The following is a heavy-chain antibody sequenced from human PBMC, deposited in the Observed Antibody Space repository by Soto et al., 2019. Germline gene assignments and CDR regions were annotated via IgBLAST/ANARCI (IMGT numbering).Heavy chain of an antibody. CDR2: INHSGST. Sequence: QVQLRQWGAGLLKPSETLSLTCAVYGGSFSGYYWSWIRQPPGKGLEWIGEINHSGSTNYNPSLKSRVTISVDTSKNQFSLKLSSVTAADTAVYYCASCESGYLCYWGQGTLVTVSS. D-gene: IGHD2-8*01. CDR1: GGSFSGYY. V-gene: IGHV4-34*01. CDR3: ASCESGYLCY. J-gene: IGHJ4*02.